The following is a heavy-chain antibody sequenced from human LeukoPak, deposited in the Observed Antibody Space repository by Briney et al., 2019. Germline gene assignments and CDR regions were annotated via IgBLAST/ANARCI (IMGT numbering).Heavy chain of an antibody. CDR3: ARAPNGGLPGGF. CDR2: INPSDDST. Sequence: ASVKVSCKASGYTFTTYYIHWVRQAPGQGLECMGIINPSDDSTRYAKKFQGRVTMTRDMSTNTVYMEVRNLRSEDTAVYYCARAPNGGLPGGFWGQGTLVTVSS. J-gene: IGHJ4*02. V-gene: IGHV1-46*01. D-gene: IGHD7-27*01. CDR1: GYTFTTYY.